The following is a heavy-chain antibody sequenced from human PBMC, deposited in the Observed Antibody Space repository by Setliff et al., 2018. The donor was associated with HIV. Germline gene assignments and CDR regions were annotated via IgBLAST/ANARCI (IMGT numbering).Heavy chain of an antibody. V-gene: IGHV3-48*01. CDR1: GFTFNSYA. Sequence: LRLSCAASGFTFNSYAMNWVRQAPGKGPEWVSYINSESSTIYYADSVKGRFTISRDNAKNSLYVQMSSLRAEDTAVYYCASGAADGWDLDYWGQGTLVTVSS. D-gene: IGHD6-19*01. J-gene: IGHJ4*02. CDR3: ASGAADGWDLDY. CDR2: INSESSTI.